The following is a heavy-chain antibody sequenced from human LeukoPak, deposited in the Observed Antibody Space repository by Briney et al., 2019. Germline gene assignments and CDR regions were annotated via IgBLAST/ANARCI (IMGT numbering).Heavy chain of an antibody. V-gene: IGHV3-23*01. J-gene: IGHJ4*02. D-gene: IGHD3-3*01. CDR3: AKDLAWSGYYDY. Sequence: GGSLRLSCAASEFTFSKYGMSWVRQAPGKGLKWVSVISASGSTTYYAHSVKGRFTISGDNSKNTLYLQMNSLKTEDTAVYYCAKDLAWSGYYDYWGQGTLVTVSS. CDR2: ISASGSTT. CDR1: EFTFSKYG.